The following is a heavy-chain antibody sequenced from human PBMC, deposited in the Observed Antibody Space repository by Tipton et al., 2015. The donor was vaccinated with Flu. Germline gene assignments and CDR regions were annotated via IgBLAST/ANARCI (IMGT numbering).Heavy chain of an antibody. V-gene: IGHV1-18*04. CDR1: GYSLSSYP. Sequence: QLVQSGAEVKKPGASVKVSCKASGYSLSSYPISWVRQAPGQGLEWMGWISGYSGDTHYAQSLQGRVTMTTDTSTSYMELRSLRSDDTAVYYCARPGGPAAINPFSYFDFWGQGTLVTVSS. CDR2: ISGYSGDT. CDR3: ARPGGPAAINPFSYFDF. D-gene: IGHD2-2*01. J-gene: IGHJ4*02.